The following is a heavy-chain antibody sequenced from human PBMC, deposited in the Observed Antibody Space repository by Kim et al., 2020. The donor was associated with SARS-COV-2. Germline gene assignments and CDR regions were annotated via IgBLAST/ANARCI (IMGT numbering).Heavy chain of an antibody. CDR2: T. CDR3: ATGQGGYDLPDC. V-gene: IGHV3-15*01. D-gene: IGHD5-12*01. J-gene: IGHJ4*02. Sequence: TDYAALVKGRFIISRDDSANTLFLQLNSLKNEDTAVYYCATGQGGYDLPDCWGQGTLVTVSS.